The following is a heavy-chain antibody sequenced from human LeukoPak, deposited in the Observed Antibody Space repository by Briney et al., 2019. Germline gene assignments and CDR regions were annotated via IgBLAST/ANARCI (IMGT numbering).Heavy chain of an antibody. V-gene: IGHV6-1*01. Sequence: SQTLSLTCAISGGSVSSNSAAWNWIRQSPSRGLEWLGRTYYRSKWYNDYAVSVKSRITINPDTSKNQFSLQLNSVTPEDTAVYYCARARYSSSPLHSYYFDYWGQGTLVTVSS. CDR2: TYYRSKWYN. D-gene: IGHD6-6*01. CDR3: ARARYSSSPLHSYYFDY. J-gene: IGHJ4*02. CDR1: GGSVSSNSAA.